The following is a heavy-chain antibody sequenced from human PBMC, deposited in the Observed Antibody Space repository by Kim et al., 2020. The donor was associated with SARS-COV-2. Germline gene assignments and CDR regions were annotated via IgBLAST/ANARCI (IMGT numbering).Heavy chain of an antibody. CDR3: GRVHLNLRGYHVDY. J-gene: IGHJ4*02. Sequence: AQKLQRRVTMTTDTSTSTAYMELRSLRSDDTAVYYCGRVHLNLRGYHVDYWGQGTLVTVSS. V-gene: IGHV1-18*01. D-gene: IGHD3-10*01.